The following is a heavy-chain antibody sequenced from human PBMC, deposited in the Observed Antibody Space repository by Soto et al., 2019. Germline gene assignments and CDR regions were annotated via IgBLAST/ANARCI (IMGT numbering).Heavy chain of an antibody. CDR3: SRERTGTTSMDV. CDR2: MNPNSGNT. Sequence: QVQLVQSGAEVKKPGASVKVSCKASGYTFTSYDINWVRQATGQGLEWMGWMNPNSGNTGYAQKFQGRVTMTRNTSISTAYMELSSLRSEDTAVYYWSRERTGTTSMDVWGQGTTVTVSS. V-gene: IGHV1-8*01. D-gene: IGHD1-1*01. CDR1: GYTFTSYD. J-gene: IGHJ6*02.